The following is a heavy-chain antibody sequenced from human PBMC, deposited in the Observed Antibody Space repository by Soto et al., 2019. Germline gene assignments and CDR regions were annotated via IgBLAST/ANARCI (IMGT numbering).Heavy chain of an antibody. D-gene: IGHD2-21*01. CDR2: IYYNDDR. CDR1: GFSLSTGGVG. Sequence: QITLRESGPTLLRPTQTLTLTCTFSGFSLSTGGVGVGWIRQPPGKALEWLALIYYNDDRRYSPSLRSRLTITKDTSKNQVVLTLTNMDPVDTATYYCAHEKHDFEGEDYYGYWGQGILVTVSS. V-gene: IGHV2-5*01. CDR3: AHEKHDFEGEDYYGY. J-gene: IGHJ4*02.